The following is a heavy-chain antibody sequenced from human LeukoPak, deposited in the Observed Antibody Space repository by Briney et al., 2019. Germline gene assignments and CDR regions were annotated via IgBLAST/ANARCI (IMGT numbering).Heavy chain of an antibody. CDR1: GFIFSSYS. V-gene: IGHV3-48*01. D-gene: IGHD1-26*01. CDR2: ISSSRSTI. CDR3: ARDGEWELLRPAYFDY. Sequence: PGGSLRLSCEASGFIFSSYSMNWVRQAPGKGLEWVSYISSSRSTIYYADSVKGRFTISRDTAKNSLYLQMNSLRAEDTAVYYCARDGEWELLRPAYFDYWGQGTLVTVSS. J-gene: IGHJ4*02.